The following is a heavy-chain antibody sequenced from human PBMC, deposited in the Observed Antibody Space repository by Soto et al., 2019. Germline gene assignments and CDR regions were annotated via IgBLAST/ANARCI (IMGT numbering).Heavy chain of an antibody. CDR1: GCTFTGHY. J-gene: IGHJ4*02. CDR3: GRGRSGQIFVFY. CDR2: IGPESGAT. D-gene: IGHD1-26*01. Sequence: ASVKVSCKASGCTFTGHYIHWVRQAPEQGPEWMGEIGPESGATRYAEKFQGRVTMTLDTSITTVYMELKNLSPDDTAVYYCGRGRSGQIFVFYWGQGTPVTVSS. V-gene: IGHV1-2*02.